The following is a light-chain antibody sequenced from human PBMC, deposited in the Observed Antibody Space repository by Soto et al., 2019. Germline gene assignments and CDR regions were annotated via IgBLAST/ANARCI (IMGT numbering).Light chain of an antibody. V-gene: IGKV1-27*01. CDR2: AAS. Sequence: DIQMTQSPSSLSASVGDRVTITCRASQDISNYLAWYQQKPGKVPKLLIYAASTLQSGVPSRFSGSGSGTDFTLTISSLQPEDGATYYCQKYNSAHYTFGQGTKLEIK. CDR3: QKYNSAHYT. J-gene: IGKJ2*01. CDR1: QDISNY.